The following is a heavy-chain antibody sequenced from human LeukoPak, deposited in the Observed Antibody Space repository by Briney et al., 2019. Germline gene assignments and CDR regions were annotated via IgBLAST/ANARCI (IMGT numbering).Heavy chain of an antibody. Sequence: GASVKVSCKASGYTFTSYAMNWVRQAPGQGLEWMGWINPNSGGTNYAQKFQGRVTMTRDTSISTAYMELSRLRSDDTAVYYCARGVRYCSGGSCDFRDWFDPWGQGTLVTVSS. J-gene: IGHJ5*02. CDR2: INPNSGGT. CDR1: GYTFTSYA. CDR3: ARGVRYCSGGSCDFRDWFDP. D-gene: IGHD2-15*01. V-gene: IGHV1-2*02.